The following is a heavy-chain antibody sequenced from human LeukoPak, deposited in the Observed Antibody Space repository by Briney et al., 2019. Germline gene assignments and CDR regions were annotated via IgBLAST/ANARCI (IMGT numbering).Heavy chain of an antibody. CDR2: IYYSRST. Sequence: PSQTLSLTCSVSVGPISSGDYYWSWIRQPPGKGLEWIGYIYYSRSTYYNPYLKSRVTITVDTSKNQFSLKLSSVPAADTSVYYCARADPWSPYFDIWGQGTMVTVSS. J-gene: IGHJ3*02. CDR3: ARADPWSPYFDI. CDR1: VGPISSGDYY. D-gene: IGHD1-26*01. V-gene: IGHV4-30-4*08.